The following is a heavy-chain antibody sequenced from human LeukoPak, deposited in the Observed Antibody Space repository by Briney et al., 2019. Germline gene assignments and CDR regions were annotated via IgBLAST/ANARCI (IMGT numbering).Heavy chain of an antibody. V-gene: IGHV4-4*02. CDR3: AREGGFFRPLDY. J-gene: IGHJ4*02. Sequence: TSETLSLTCGVSGGSVTSTNWWTWVRQPPGKGLEWIGEVHLDGRTNYNPSLKSRLTISVDLSENHISLKLTSVTAADTAVYYCAREGGFFRPLDYSGQGTMVTVSS. CDR2: VHLDGRT. D-gene: IGHD3-3*01. CDR1: GGSVTSTNW.